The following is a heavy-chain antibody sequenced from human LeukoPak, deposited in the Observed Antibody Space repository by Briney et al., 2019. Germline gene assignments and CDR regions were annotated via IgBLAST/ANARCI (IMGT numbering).Heavy chain of an antibody. CDR3: VAVVDTSFDY. CDR2: MKPKRGNT. D-gene: IGHD2-15*01. CDR1: GYTFTSYD. J-gene: IGHJ4*02. V-gene: IGHV1-8*01. Sequence: SVKVSCKASGYTFTSYDINWVRQATGQGLEWIGWMKPKRGNTGYAQKFQGRVTMTRDTSISTAYMELSSLRSEDTAVYYCVAVVDTSFDYWGQGTPVIVSS.